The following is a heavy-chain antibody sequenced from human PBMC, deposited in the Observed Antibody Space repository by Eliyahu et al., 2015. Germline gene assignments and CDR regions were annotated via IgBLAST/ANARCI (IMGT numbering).Heavy chain of an antibody. Sequence: QVQLVQSGAEVKKPGSSVKVSCKASGGTFSSYTISWVRQAPGQGLEWMGRIIPILGIANYAQKFQGRVTITADKSTSTAYMELSSLRSEDTAVYYCARDQVEQLVFDYWGQGTLVTVSS. V-gene: IGHV1-69*08. CDR3: ARDQVEQLVFDY. D-gene: IGHD6-6*01. CDR1: GGTFSSYT. CDR2: IIPILGIA. J-gene: IGHJ4*02.